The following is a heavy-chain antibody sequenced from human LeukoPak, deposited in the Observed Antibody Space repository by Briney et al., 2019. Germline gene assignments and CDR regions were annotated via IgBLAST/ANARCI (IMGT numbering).Heavy chain of an antibody. J-gene: IGHJ4*02. CDR2: INPNSGGT. CDR3: AREYYDILTGSPPSFGY. D-gene: IGHD3-9*01. V-gene: IGHV1-2*02. CDR1: GYTFTGYY. Sequence: ASVKVSCKASGYTFTGYYMHWVRQAPGQGLEWMGWINPNSGGTNYAQKFQGRVTMTRDTSISTAYMELSRLRSDDTAVYYCAREYYDILTGSPPSFGYWGQGTLVTVSS.